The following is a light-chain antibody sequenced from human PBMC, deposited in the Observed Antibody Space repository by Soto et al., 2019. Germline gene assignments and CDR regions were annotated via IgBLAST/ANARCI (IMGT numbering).Light chain of an antibody. CDR2: SAS. CDR1: ESVTSSH. V-gene: IGKV3-20*01. CDR3: QYYGRTRNT. J-gene: IGKJ5*01. Sequence: EIVLTQSPDTLCLSPGERATLSCRASESVTSSHIAWYQQKPGQAPRLLIYSASSRATGIPDRFSGSGSGTDFTLTISTLEPEDFAVYYCQYYGRTRNTFGQGTRLEIK.